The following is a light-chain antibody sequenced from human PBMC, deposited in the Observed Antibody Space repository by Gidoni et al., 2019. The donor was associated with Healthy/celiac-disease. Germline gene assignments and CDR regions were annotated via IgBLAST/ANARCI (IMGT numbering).Light chain of an antibody. CDR3: QQYDSTPGT. Sequence: DIVMTHSPDSLAVSLGARATINCKSSQSVLYSSNNKNYLAWYQQKPGQPPKLLIYWAATRESGVPDRFSGSGSGTDFTLTISSLQAEDVAVYYCQQYDSTPGTFGQGTKLEIK. J-gene: IGKJ2*01. CDR1: QSVLYSSNNKNY. V-gene: IGKV4-1*01. CDR2: WAA.